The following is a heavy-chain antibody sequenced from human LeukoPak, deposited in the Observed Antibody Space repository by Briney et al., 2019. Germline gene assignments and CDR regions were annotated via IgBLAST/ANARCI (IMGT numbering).Heavy chain of an antibody. Sequence: GGSLRLSCAASGFTFDDYAMHWVRQAPGKGLEWVSGISRNSGSIGYADSVKGRFTISRDNAKNSLYLQMNSLRAEDTALYYCAKDAKYYYYMDVWGKGTTVTVSS. V-gene: IGHV3-9*01. J-gene: IGHJ6*03. CDR2: ISRNSGSI. CDR3: AKDAKYYYYMDV. CDR1: GFTFDDYA.